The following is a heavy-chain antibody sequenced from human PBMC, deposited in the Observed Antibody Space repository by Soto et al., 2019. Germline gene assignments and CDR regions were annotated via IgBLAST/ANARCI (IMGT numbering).Heavy chain of an antibody. J-gene: IGHJ4*02. Sequence: ASVKVACKASGYTFTSYGISWVRQAPGQGLEWMGWISAYNGNTNYAQKLQGRVTMTTDTSTSTAYMELRSLRSDDTAVYYCARGLYYDSSGYPFDYWGQGTLVTVSS. D-gene: IGHD3-22*01. CDR2: ISAYNGNT. CDR1: GYTFTSYG. CDR3: ARGLYYDSSGYPFDY. V-gene: IGHV1-18*04.